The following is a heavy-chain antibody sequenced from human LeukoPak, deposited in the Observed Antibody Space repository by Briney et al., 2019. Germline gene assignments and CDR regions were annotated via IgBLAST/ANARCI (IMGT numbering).Heavy chain of an antibody. D-gene: IGHD3-9*01. Sequence: SETLSLTCTGSGGYISSSRYYWGRIRQPPGKGLEWIGSSYYSVTTYYNPALKSRVTISVDTSKNQFSLNLSSVTAADTAVYYCARRGSDVLTGYSLGAFDIWGPGTMVTVSS. CDR1: GGYISSSRYY. CDR2: SYYSVTT. CDR3: ARRGSDVLTGYSLGAFDI. J-gene: IGHJ3*02. V-gene: IGHV4-39*01.